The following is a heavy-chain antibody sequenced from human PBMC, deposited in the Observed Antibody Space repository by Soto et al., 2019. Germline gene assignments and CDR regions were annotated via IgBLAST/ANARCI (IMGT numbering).Heavy chain of an antibody. CDR3: ARECSSGYYGAFEI. Sequence: QVQLVQSGAEVKKPGSSVKVSCKASGGTFSSYTISWVRQAPGQGLEWMGRIIPILGIANYAQKFQGRVTIAADKSTSTAYMELSSLRSEDTAVYYCARECSSGYYGAFEIWGQGTMVTVSS. J-gene: IGHJ3*02. D-gene: IGHD3-22*01. CDR2: IIPILGIA. CDR1: GGTFSSYT. V-gene: IGHV1-69*02.